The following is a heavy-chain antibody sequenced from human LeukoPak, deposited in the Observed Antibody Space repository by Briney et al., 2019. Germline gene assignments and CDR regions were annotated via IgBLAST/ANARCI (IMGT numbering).Heavy chain of an antibody. CDR1: GFTLSSYE. J-gene: IGHJ4*02. D-gene: IGHD7-27*01. CDR2: ISNSGSSI. Sequence: RGCLRLSCAASGFTLSSYEMNWVRPAPGKGLEWVSYISNSGSSIYYADSVKGRFTTSRDKAKSSLYLQMNSLRAEDTAVYYCGRGHWGLDYWGQGALVTVSS. V-gene: IGHV3-48*03. CDR3: GRGHWGLDY.